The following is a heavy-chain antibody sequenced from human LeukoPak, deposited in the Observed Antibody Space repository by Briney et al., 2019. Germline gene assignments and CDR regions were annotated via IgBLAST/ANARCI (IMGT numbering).Heavy chain of an antibody. D-gene: IGHD5-24*01. V-gene: IGHV1-46*01. J-gene: IGHJ3*02. CDR1: GYTFTSYY. Sequence: ASVKGYCKASGYTFTSYYMHWVRQAPGQGLEWMGIINPSGGSTSYAQKFQGRVTMTRDTSTSTVYMELSSLRSEDTAVYYCASLPWLKDAFDIWGQGTMVTVSS. CDR3: ASLPWLKDAFDI. CDR2: INPSGGST.